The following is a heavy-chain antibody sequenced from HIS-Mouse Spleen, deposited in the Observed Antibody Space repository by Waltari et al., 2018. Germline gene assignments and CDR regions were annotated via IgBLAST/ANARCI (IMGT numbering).Heavy chain of an antibody. D-gene: IGHD2-8*01. CDR3: ARDSWAYAIEYFQH. J-gene: IGHJ1*01. Sequence: QVQLQESGPGLVKPSETLSLTCTFPGYSISSGYHWGWIRQPPGKGLEWIGSIYHSGSTYYNPSLKSRVTISVDTSKNQFSLKLSSVTAADTAVYYCARDSWAYAIEYFQHWGQGTLVTVSS. CDR2: IYHSGST. CDR1: GYSISSGYH. V-gene: IGHV4-38-2*02.